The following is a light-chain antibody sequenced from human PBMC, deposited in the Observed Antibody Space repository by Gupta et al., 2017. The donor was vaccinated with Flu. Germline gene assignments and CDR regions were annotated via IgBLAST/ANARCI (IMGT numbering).Light chain of an antibody. CDR1: QSRGYSDGNNY. V-gene: IGKV2-30*01. Sequence: PVTLGQPASSSCMSSQSRGYSDGNNYLNWVQQSPGQSPRRLIYEVSNRDSGVTDRFSGSGEGTDFTLKSSRGEAEDGGVYYCMKGTHPWTFGQGTKLEIK. CDR3: MKGTHPWT. CDR2: EVS. J-gene: IGKJ2*02.